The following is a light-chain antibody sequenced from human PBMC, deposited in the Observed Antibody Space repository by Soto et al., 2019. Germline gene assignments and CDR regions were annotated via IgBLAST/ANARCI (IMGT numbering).Light chain of an antibody. Sequence: ERVLTQSPATLSVSPGERATLSCRASQSVSSNLAWYQHKPGQAPRLLIYAASTRATGIPARFSGSGSGTEFTLTISSLQSADFAVYYCQQYNDWPRTFGQGTKVEIK. CDR2: AAS. J-gene: IGKJ1*01. CDR1: QSVSSN. CDR3: QQYNDWPRT. V-gene: IGKV3-15*01.